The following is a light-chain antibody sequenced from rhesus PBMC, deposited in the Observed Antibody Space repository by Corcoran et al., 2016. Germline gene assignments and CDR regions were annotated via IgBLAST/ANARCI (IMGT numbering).Light chain of an antibody. CDR1: QGISNW. V-gene: IGKV1-18*01. CDR3: QQGYNIPRT. CDR2: KAS. Sequence: DIQMTQSPSSLSASVGDKVTITCRASQGISNWLAWYQQKLGKAPKLLNYKASSLQSGVPSRLSGSGTGTDYTLTISSLQPEDCATYYCQQGYNIPRTFGQGTEVEIK. J-gene: IGKJ1*01.